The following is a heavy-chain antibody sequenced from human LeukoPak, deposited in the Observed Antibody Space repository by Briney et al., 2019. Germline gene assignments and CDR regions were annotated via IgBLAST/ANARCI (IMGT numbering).Heavy chain of an antibody. D-gene: IGHD6-19*01. CDR1: GGSISSSSYY. V-gene: IGHV4-39*01. J-gene: IGHJ5*02. Sequence: PSETLSLTCTVSGGSISSSSYYWGWIRQPPGKGLEWIGSIYYSGSTYYNPSLKSRVTISVDTSKNQFSLKLSSVTAADPAVYYCARHPQWLNWFDPWGQGTLVTVSS. CDR2: IYYSGST. CDR3: ARHPQWLNWFDP.